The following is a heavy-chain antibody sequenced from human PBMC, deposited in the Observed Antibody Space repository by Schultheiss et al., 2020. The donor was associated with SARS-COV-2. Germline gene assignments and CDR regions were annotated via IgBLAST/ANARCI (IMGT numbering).Heavy chain of an antibody. CDR1: GFTFSSYW. J-gene: IGHJ6*02. V-gene: IGHV3-7*01. Sequence: GGSLRLSCAASGFTFSSYWMSWVRQAPGKGLEWVANIKQDGSEKYYVDSVKGRFTISRDNAKNSLYLQMNSLRAEDTAVYYCARGGYSSSWADYYYYGMDVWGQGTTVTVSS. CDR3: ARGGYSSSWADYYYYGMDV. D-gene: IGHD6-13*01. CDR2: IKQDGSEK.